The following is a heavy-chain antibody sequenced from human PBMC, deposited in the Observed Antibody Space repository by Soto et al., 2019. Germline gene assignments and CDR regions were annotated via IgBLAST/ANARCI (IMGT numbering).Heavy chain of an antibody. CDR2: IIPILGIA. CDR3: ARMGGDYVNFDY. V-gene: IGHV1-69*02. Sequence: ASVKVSCKASGGTFSSYTISWVRQAPGQGLEWMGRIIPILGIANYAQKFQGRVTITADKSTSTAYMELSSLRSEDTAVYYCARMGGDYVNFDYWGQGTLVTVSS. J-gene: IGHJ4*02. D-gene: IGHD4-17*01. CDR1: GGTFSSYT.